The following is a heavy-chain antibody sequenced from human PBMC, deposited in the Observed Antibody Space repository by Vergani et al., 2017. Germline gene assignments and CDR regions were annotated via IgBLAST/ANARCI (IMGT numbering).Heavy chain of an antibody. CDR1: GGSISSSSYY. V-gene: IGHV4-39*07. CDR3: ARDLSDIVVVPAALYNWFDP. Sequence: QLQLQESGPGLVKPSETLSLTCTVSGGSISSSSYYWGWIRQPPGKGLEWIGSIYYSGSTYYNPSLKSRVTISVDTPKKQFALKLSPVTAADTAVYYGARDLSDIVVVPAALYNWFDPWGQGTLVTVSS. D-gene: IGHD2-2*01. J-gene: IGHJ5*02. CDR2: IYYSGST.